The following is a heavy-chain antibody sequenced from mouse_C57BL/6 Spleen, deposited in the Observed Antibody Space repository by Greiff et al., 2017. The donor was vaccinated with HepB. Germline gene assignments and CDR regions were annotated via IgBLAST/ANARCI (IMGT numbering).Heavy chain of an antibody. D-gene: IGHD1-1*01. V-gene: IGHV5-4*01. Sequence: DVQLVESGGGLVKPGGSLKLSCAASGFTFSSYAMSWVRQTPEKRLEWVATISDGGSYTYYPDNVKGRFTISRDNAKNNLYLQMSHLKSEDTAMYYCARDRHYGSSYDWYFDVWGTGTTVTVSS. CDR3: ARDRHYGSSYDWYFDV. CDR1: GFTFSSYA. CDR2: ISDGGSYT. J-gene: IGHJ1*03.